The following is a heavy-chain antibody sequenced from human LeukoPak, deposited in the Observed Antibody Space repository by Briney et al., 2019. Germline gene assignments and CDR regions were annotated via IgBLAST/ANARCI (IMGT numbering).Heavy chain of an antibody. D-gene: IGHD3-22*01. CDR3: ARALARYYDDGSGYPAY. V-gene: IGHV4-34*01. CDR2: INHSGST. J-gene: IGHJ4*02. Sequence: SETLSLTCAVYGGSFSGYYWSWIRQPPGKGLEWIGEINHSGSTNYNPSLKSRVTISLDTSKNQFSLKLSSVTAADTAVYYCARALARYYDDGSGYPAYWGQATLVTVSS. CDR1: GGSFSGYY.